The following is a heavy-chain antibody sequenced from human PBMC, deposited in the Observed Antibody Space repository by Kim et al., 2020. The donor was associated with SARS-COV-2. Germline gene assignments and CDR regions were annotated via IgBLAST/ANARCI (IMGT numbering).Heavy chain of an antibody. V-gene: IGHV1-3*01. D-gene: IGHD2-2*01. Sequence: QEFQGRVTITRDTSASTAYMGLSSLRSEDTAVYYCARLFCSSTSRRRGDSWGQGTLVTVSS. CDR3: ARLFCSSTSRRRGDS. J-gene: IGHJ4*02.